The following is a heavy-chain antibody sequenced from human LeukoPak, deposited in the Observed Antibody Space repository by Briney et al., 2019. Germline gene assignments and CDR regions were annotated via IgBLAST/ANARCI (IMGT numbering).Heavy chain of an antibody. V-gene: IGHV1-46*01. CDR2: INPSGGST. J-gene: IGHJ4*02. D-gene: IGHD2-2*01. CDR3: ARVGVVVPAVPRGLDY. Sequence: ASVTVSCKASGYTFTSYYMHWVRQAPGQGLEWMGIINPSGGSTSYAQKFQGRVTMTRDMSTSTLYMELSSLRSEDTAVYYCARVGVVVPAVPRGLDYWGQGTLVTVSS. CDR1: GYTFTSYY.